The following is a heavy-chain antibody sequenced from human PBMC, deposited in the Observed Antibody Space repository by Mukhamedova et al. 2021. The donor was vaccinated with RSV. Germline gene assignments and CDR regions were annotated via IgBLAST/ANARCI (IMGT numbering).Heavy chain of an antibody. Sequence: GSTIYYADSVKGRFTISRDNAKNSLYLQMNSLRAEDTAVYYCARDIERYGSGSYELLHYFDYWGQGTLVTVSS. D-gene: IGHD3-10*01. J-gene: IGHJ4*02. CDR2: GSTI. CDR3: ARDIERYGSGSYELLHYFDY. V-gene: IGHV3-48*03.